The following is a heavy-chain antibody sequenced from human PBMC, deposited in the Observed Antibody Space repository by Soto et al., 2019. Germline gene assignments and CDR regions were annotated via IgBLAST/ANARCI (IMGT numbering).Heavy chain of an antibody. CDR3: AKGGRQWLVTSDFNY. CDR1: GFTFSSYW. Sequence: GGSLRLSCAASGFTFSSYWMHWVRQAPGKGLEWVSSIGGSSGHIYYADSLKGRFTISRDNAKNSLYLQMNSLRVDDTAVYYCAKGGRQWLVTSDFNYWGQGALVTVSS. J-gene: IGHJ4*02. CDR2: IGGSSGHI. V-gene: IGHV3-21*01. D-gene: IGHD6-19*01.